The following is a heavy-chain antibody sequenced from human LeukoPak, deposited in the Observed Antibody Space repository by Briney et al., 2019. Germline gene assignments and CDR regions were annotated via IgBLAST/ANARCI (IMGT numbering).Heavy chain of an antibody. Sequence: GSLRLSCAASGFTFSSYAMSWVRQAPGKGLEWVSAISGSGGSTYYADSVKGRFTISRDNSKNTPYLQMNSLRAEDTAVYYCAKEGIAAGLIGYNWFDPWGQGTLVTVSS. CDR1: GFTFSSYA. CDR3: AKEGIAAGLIGYNWFDP. V-gene: IGHV3-23*01. CDR2: ISGSGGST. J-gene: IGHJ5*02. D-gene: IGHD6-13*01.